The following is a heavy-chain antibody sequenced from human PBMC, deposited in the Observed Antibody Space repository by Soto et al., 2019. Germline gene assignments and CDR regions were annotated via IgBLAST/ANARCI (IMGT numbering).Heavy chain of an antibody. CDR3: ARAGRYCSGGSCSDPDY. V-gene: IGHV1-2*02. Sequence: QVQLVQSGAEVKKPGASVKVSCKASGYTFTGYYMHWVRQAPGQGLKWMGWINPNSGGTNYAQKFQGRVTMTRDTSISTAYMELSRLRSDDTAVYYCARAGRYCSGGSCSDPDYWGQGTLVTVSS. J-gene: IGHJ4*02. CDR2: INPNSGGT. D-gene: IGHD2-15*01. CDR1: GYTFTGYY.